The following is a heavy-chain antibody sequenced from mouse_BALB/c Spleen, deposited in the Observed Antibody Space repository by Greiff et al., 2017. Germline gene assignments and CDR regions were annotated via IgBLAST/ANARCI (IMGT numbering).Heavy chain of an antibody. CDR1: GFTFSSYA. CDR2: ISSGGST. V-gene: IGHV5-6-5*01. D-gene: IGHD1-2*01. J-gene: IGHJ2*01. Sequence: EVKVVESGGGLVKPGGSLKLSCAASGFTFSSYAMSWVRQTPEKRLEWVASISSGGSTYYPDSVKGRFTISRDNARNILYLQMSSLRSEDTAMYYGARVTTATTFDYWGQGTTLTVSA. CDR3: ARVTTATTFDY.